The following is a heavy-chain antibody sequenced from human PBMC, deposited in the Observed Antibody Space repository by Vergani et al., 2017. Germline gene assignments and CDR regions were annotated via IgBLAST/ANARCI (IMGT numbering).Heavy chain of an antibody. J-gene: IGHJ4*02. V-gene: IGHV3-7*01. Sequence: EVQLVESGGGLVQPGGSLRLSCAASGFTFSSYWMSWVRQAPGKGLEWVANIKQDGSEKYYVESVKGRFTISRDNAKNSLYLQMNSLRAEDTAVYYCAGDGGRVTIFGVVDYYFDYWGQGTLVTVSS. CDR3: AGDGGRVTIFGVVDYYFDY. CDR1: GFTFSSYW. CDR2: IKQDGSEK. D-gene: IGHD3-3*01.